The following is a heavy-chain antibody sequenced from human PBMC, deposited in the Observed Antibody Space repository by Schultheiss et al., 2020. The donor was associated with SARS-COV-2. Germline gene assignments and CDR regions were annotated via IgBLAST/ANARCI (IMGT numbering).Heavy chain of an antibody. CDR2: IYPGDSDT. CDR1: GFSFTNYW. CDR3: ARVSGYSYGSRIAAAGTIDY. J-gene: IGHJ4*02. D-gene: IGHD6-13*01. V-gene: IGHV5-51*01. Sequence: GESLKISCAGSGFSFTNYWIAWVRQMPGKGLEWMGIIYPGDSDTKYSPSFQGQVTISADKSISTAYLQWSSLKASDTAMYYCARVSGYSYGSRIAAAGTIDYWGQGTLVTVSS.